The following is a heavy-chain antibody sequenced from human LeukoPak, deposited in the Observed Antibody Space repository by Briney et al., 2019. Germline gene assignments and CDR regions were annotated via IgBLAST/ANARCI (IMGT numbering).Heavy chain of an antibody. CDR3: AREGSWSDAFDI. D-gene: IGHD6-13*01. V-gene: IGHV4-39*07. CDR1: GGSISSSSYY. Sequence: PSETLSLTCTVSGGSISSSSYYWGWIRQPPGRGLEWIGSIYYSGSTYYNPSLKSRVTISVDTSKNQFSLKLSSVTAADTAVYYCAREGSWSDAFDIWGQGTMVTVSS. CDR2: IYYSGST. J-gene: IGHJ3*02.